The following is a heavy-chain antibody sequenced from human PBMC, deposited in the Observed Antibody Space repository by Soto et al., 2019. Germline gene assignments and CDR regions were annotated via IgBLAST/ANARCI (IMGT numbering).Heavy chain of an antibody. J-gene: IGHJ4*02. D-gene: IGHD1-1*01. CDR1: GFTFNNYA. CDR3: AKPYTWLGAFDS. Sequence: GGSLRLSCAASGFTFNNYAMSWVRQAPGKGLEWVSCISGSGASTDYADSVKGRFTISRDNSKNTLYLQMNSLRAEDTAVYYCAKPYTWLGAFDSWRQAPLVTVSS. CDR2: ISGSGAST. V-gene: IGHV3-23*01.